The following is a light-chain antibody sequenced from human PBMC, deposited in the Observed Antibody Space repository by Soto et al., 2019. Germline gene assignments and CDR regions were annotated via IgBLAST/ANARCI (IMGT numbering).Light chain of an antibody. V-gene: IGKV3-15*01. CDR1: QSVSSN. CDR2: DAS. Sequence: EIVMTQSPATLSVSPGERATLSCRASQSVSSNLAWYQQKPGQAPRLLIYDASTRATGIPARFSGSGSGTEFILTISSLQSEDLAVYYCQQYNNWPPLTFGGGTKVEIK. J-gene: IGKJ4*01. CDR3: QQYNNWPPLT.